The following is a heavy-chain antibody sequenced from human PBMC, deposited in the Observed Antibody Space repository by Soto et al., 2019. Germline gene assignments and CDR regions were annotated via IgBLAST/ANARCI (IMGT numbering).Heavy chain of an antibody. J-gene: IGHJ4*02. CDR3: AKDIVKYTYGACDN. CDR2: ISYDGSNQ. D-gene: IGHD5-18*01. Sequence: QVQLVESGGAVVQPGKSLRLSCAASGFSFNTYGMYWVRQAPGKGLEWVAAISYDGSNQYHADSVKGRFTISRDNSKSTLYLQMNSLRVEDTAVYYCAKDIVKYTYGACDNWGQGALVTVSS. V-gene: IGHV3-30*18. CDR1: GFSFNTYG.